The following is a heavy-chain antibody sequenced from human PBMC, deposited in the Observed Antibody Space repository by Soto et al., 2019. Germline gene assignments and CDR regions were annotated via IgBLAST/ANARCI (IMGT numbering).Heavy chain of an antibody. D-gene: IGHD1-1*01. J-gene: IGHJ4*02. Sequence: GASVKVSCKASGYTFTSYAMHWVRQAPGQRLEWMGWINAGNGNTKYSQKFQGRVTITRDTSATTAYMELSSLRSEDTAVYYCARGYIGNWNDVCSIDYWGQGTLVTVSS. V-gene: IGHV1-3*01. CDR1: GYTFTSYA. CDR2: INAGNGNT. CDR3: ARGYIGNWNDVCSIDY.